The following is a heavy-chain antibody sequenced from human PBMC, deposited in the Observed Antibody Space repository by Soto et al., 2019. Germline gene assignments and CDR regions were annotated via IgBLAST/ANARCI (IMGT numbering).Heavy chain of an antibody. CDR1: GFTLSGYD. Sequence: EVQLVESGGGLVQPGGSLRLSCAASGFTLSGYDIHWVRQATGKGLEWVSGIGSAGDTYYEDSAKGRFTISRENAKNSLYLQMNSLRVGDTAVYYCTRKTPTKGMAVWGQGTTVTVSS. CDR2: IGSAGDT. J-gene: IGHJ6*02. V-gene: IGHV3-13*01. D-gene: IGHD2-15*01. CDR3: TRKTPTKGMAV.